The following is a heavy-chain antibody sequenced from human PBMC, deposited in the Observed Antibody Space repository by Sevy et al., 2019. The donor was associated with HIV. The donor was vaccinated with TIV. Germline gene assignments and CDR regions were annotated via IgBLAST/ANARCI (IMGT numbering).Heavy chain of an antibody. J-gene: IGHJ4*02. D-gene: IGHD1-26*01. V-gene: IGHV1-8*01. CDR2: MNPNSGNI. CDR1: GYTFSSYD. CDR3: ARAGGLVDQGFDF. Sequence: ASVKVSCKASGYTFSSYDINWVRQATGQGLEWMGWMNPNSGNIDYAQKFQGRVTMTRDTSISTVYMELSSRGSEDTAVYYCARAGGLVDQGFDFWGQGTLVTVSS.